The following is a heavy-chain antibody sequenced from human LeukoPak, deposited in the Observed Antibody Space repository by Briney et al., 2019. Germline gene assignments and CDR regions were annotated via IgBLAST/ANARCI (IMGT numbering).Heavy chain of an antibody. J-gene: IGHJ6*03. D-gene: IGHD3-10*01. CDR1: GHTFTSYD. V-gene: IGHV1-8*03. CDR3: ARGSGAWGYYYYYYMDV. CDR2: MNPNSGNT. Sequence: ASVKVSCKASGHTFTSYDINWVRQATGQGLEWMGWMNPNSGNTGYAQKFQGRVTITRNTSISTAYMELSSLRSEDTAVYYCARGSGAWGYYYYYYMDVWGKGTTVTVSS.